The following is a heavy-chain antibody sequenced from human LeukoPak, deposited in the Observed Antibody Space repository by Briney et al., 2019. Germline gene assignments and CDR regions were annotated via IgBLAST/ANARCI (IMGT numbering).Heavy chain of an antibody. CDR3: ARTDYYGSGSYYNPPYYFDY. D-gene: IGHD3-10*01. Sequence: GGSLRLSCAASGFTFSSYAMSWVRQAPGKGLEWVSGISGSGGSTYYADSVKGRFTISRDNSKNTLYLQMNSLRAEDTAVYYCARTDYYGSGSYYNPPYYFDYWGQGTLVTVSS. V-gene: IGHV3-23*01. CDR2: ISGSGGST. J-gene: IGHJ4*02. CDR1: GFTFSSYA.